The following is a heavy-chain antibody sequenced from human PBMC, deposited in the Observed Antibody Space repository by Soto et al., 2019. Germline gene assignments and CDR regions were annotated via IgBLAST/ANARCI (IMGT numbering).Heavy chain of an antibody. J-gene: IGHJ5*02. Sequence: SVKVSCKASGGTFSSYAISWVRQAPGQGLEWMGGIIPIFGTANYAQKFQGRVTITADESTSTAYMGLSSLRSEDTAVYYCARDRPPSGYEPWGQGTLVTVSS. CDR1: GGTFSSYA. CDR2: IIPIFGTA. D-gene: IGHD5-12*01. V-gene: IGHV1-69*13. CDR3: ARDRPPSGYEP.